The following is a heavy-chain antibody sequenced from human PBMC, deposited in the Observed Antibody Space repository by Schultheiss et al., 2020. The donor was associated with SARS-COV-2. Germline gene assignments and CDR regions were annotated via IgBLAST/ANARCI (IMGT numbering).Heavy chain of an antibody. CDR1: ASTFNYHA. CDR2: ISYVGSHK. J-gene: IGHJ6*03. Sequence: GGSLRLSCEGSASTFNYHALRWVRQAPGKGLEWVALISYVGSHKHYAESVRGRFTISRDNSKNTVYLQMDSLRPEDTALYYCARSQEGDRYYYYMDVWGHGTAVTVSS. CDR3: ARSQEGDRYYYYMDV. V-gene: IGHV3-30*04. D-gene: IGHD3-16*01.